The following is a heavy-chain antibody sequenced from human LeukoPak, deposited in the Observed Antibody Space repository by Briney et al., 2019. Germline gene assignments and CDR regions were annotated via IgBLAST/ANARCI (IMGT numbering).Heavy chain of an antibody. V-gene: IGHV5-51*01. J-gene: IGHJ3*02. CDR3: ARKAGNAFDI. Sequence: GESLKISCKGSGYSFTSFWIAWVRQMPGKGLEWTGIIYPGDSDTRYSPSSQGQVTISADKSISTAYLQWSSLEASDTAMYYCARKAGNAFDIWGQGTMVTVSS. D-gene: IGHD6-13*01. CDR2: IYPGDSDT. CDR1: GYSFTSFW.